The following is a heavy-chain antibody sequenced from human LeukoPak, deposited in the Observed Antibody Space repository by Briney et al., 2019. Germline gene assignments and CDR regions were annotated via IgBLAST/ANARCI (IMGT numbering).Heavy chain of an antibody. CDR2: ISYDGSNK. CDR1: GFTFSSYG. CDR3: AKVQSEYYGSGPRGYGMDV. V-gene: IGHV3-30*18. J-gene: IGHJ6*04. Sequence: GGSLRLSCAASGFTFSSYGMHWVRQAPGKGLEWVAVISYDGSNKYYADSVKGRFTISRDNSKNTLYLQMNSLRAEDTAVYYCAKVQSEYYGSGPRGYGMDVWGKGTTVTVSS. D-gene: IGHD3-10*01.